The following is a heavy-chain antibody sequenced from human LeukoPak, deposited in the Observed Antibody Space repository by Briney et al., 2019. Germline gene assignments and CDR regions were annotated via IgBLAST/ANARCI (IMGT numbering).Heavy chain of an antibody. CDR3: ARGGYGDDYYYYYYYMDV. CDR1: GGSFSGYY. V-gene: IGHV4-34*01. CDR2: INHSGST. D-gene: IGHD4-17*01. Sequence: SETLSLTCAVYGGSFSGYYWSWIRQPPGKGLEWIGEINHSGSTNYNPSLKSRVTISVDTSKNQFSLKLSSVTAADTAVYYCARGGYGDDYYYYYYYMDVWGKGTTVTVSS. J-gene: IGHJ6*03.